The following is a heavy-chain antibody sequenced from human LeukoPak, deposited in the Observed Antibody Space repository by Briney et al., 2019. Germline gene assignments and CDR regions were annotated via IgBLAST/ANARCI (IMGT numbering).Heavy chain of an antibody. CDR3: ARSGIQLWTGYFDY. Sequence: PGRSLRLSCAASGFTFSSYAMHWVRQAPGKGLEWVAVISYDGSNKYYADSVKGRFTISRDNSKNTLYLQMNSLRAGDTAVYYCARSGIQLWTGYFDYWGQGTLVTVSS. J-gene: IGHJ4*02. CDR2: ISYDGSNK. V-gene: IGHV3-30-3*01. CDR1: GFTFSSYA. D-gene: IGHD5-18*01.